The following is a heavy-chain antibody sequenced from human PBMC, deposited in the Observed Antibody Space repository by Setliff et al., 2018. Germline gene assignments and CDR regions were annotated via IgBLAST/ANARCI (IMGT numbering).Heavy chain of an antibody. D-gene: IGHD1-26*01. CDR1: GGTFSTYY. V-gene: IGHV1-69*04. J-gene: IGHJ2*01. CDR3: VRVRRGGYHSIYWSFDL. CDR2: IIPVSGVA. Sequence: SVKVSCKASGGTFSTYYISWVRQAPGQGPQWLGRIIPVSGVANYAQRFRGRVSFSADISTGTVFMDLNSLDSEDTAVYYCVRVRRGGYHSIYWSFDLWGRGTLVTAPQ.